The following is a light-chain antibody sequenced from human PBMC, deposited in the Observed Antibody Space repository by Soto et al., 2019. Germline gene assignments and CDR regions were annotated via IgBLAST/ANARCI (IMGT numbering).Light chain of an antibody. CDR3: QQYGSSPPVVT. CDR1: QSVSSSY. J-gene: IGKJ3*01. V-gene: IGKV3-20*01. CDR2: GAS. Sequence: EIVLTQSPGTLSLSPGERATLSCRASQSVSSSYLAWYQQKPGQAPRLLIYGASSRATGIPDRFSGSGSGTDFTLTISRLEPVDFAVYYCQQYGSSPPVVTFGPGTKVDIK.